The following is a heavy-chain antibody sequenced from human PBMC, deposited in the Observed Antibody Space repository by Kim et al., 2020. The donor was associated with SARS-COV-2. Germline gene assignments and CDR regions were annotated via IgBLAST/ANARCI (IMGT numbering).Heavy chain of an antibody. Sequence: SETLSLTCTVSGGSISSSSYYWGWIRQPPGKGLEWIGSIYYSGSTYYNPSLKSRVTISVDTSKNQFSLKLSSVTAADTAVYYCARLSTYYDILTGYYSNAFDIWGQGTMVTVSS. J-gene: IGHJ3*02. CDR2: IYYSGST. V-gene: IGHV4-39*01. CDR1: GGSISSSSYY. D-gene: IGHD3-9*01. CDR3: ARLSTYYDILTGYYSNAFDI.